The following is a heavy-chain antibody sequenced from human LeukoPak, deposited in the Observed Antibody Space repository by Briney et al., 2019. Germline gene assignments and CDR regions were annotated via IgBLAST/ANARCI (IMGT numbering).Heavy chain of an antibody. CDR2: ISYDGSNK. CDR1: GFTFSSYG. D-gene: IGHD6-13*01. J-gene: IGHJ5*02. V-gene: IGHV3-30*18. Sequence: GRSLRLSCAASGFTFSSYGMHWVRQAPGKGLEWVAVISYDGSNKYYADSVKGRFTISRDNSKNTLYLQMNSLRAEDTAVYYCAKDSLLYSSSLIPVFDPWGQGTLVTVSS. CDR3: AKDSLLYSSSLIPVFDP.